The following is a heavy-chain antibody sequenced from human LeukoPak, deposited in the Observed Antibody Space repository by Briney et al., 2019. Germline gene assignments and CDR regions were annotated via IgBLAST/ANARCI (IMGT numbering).Heavy chain of an antibody. CDR2: INRDGRST. CDR3: ANALPDYYGMDV. Sequence: GGSLRLSCVASGVTFSSYLMHWVRQIPGKGPVWVSRINRDGRSTSYADSVKGRFTISRDNAKNTMYLQMNSLRVEDTAVYYCANALPDYYGMDVWGQGTTVTVSS. CDR1: GVTFSSYL. J-gene: IGHJ6*02. V-gene: IGHV3-74*01.